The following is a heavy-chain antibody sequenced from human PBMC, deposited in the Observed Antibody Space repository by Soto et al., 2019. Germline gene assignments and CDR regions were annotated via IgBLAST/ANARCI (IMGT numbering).Heavy chain of an antibody. V-gene: IGHV1-69*08. CDR2: IIPILGIA. CDR1: GGTFSSYT. Sequence: QVQLVQSGAEVKKPGSSVKVSCKASGGTFSSYTISWVRQAPGQGLEWMGRIIPILGIANYAQKFQGRVTITADKSTSTAYMELSSLRSEDTAVYYCARDQKDVSGWHTDFDYWGQGTLVTVSS. CDR3: ARDQKDVSGWHTDFDY. D-gene: IGHD6-19*01. J-gene: IGHJ4*02.